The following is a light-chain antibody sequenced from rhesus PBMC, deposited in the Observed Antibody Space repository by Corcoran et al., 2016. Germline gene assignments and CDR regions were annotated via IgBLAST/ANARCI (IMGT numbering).Light chain of an antibody. Sequence: DIQMTQSPSSLSASVGDKVTITCRASQGISIWLAWYQQKPGKAPKLLIYKASTLQGGVPSRVSGSGSGTDFILTISSLQPEDFATYYCLQYKSSPFTFGPGTKLD. V-gene: IGKV1-21*01. J-gene: IGKJ3*01. CDR2: KAS. CDR3: LQYKSSPFT. CDR1: QGISIW.